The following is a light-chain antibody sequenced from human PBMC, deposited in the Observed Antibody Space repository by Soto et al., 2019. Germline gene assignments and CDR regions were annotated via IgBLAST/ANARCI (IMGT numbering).Light chain of an antibody. CDR2: STN. Sequence: QTVVTQEPSFSVSPGRTVTLTCGLSSGSVSTSYYPSWYQQTPGQAPRTLIYSTNTRSSGVPDRFSGSILGNKAALTITGAKADDESDYYCVLYMGSGIWVFGGGTKLNVL. J-gene: IGLJ3*02. V-gene: IGLV8-61*01. CDR3: VLYMGSGIWV. CDR1: SGSVSTSYY.